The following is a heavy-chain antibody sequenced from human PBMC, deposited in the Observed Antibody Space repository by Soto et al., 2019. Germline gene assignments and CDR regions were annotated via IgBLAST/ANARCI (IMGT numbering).Heavy chain of an antibody. CDR3: ARERLERTENYYDSSGYYSFLLPPLIDY. CDR1: GGSISSGDYY. D-gene: IGHD3-22*01. J-gene: IGHJ4*02. V-gene: IGHV4-30-4*01. Sequence: SETLSLTCTVSGGSISSGDYYWSWIRQPPGKGLEWIGYIYYSGSTYYNPSLKSRVTISVDTSKNQFSLKLSSVTAADTAVYYCARERLERTENYYDSSGYYSFLLPPLIDYWGQGTLVTVSS. CDR2: IYYSGST.